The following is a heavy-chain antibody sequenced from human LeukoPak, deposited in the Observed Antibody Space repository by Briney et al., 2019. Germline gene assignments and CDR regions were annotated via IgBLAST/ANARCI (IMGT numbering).Heavy chain of an antibody. J-gene: IGHJ3*02. CDR2: IYYSGST. D-gene: IGHD1-7*01. V-gene: IGHV4-31*03. Sequence: SETLSLTCTVSGGSISSGGYYWSWIRQHPGKGLEWIGYIYYSGSTYYNPSLKSRVTISVDTSKNQFSLKLSSVTAADTAVYYCARVPSGITGTTSPPIVWALDIWGQGTMVTVSS. CDR3: ARVPSGITGTTSPPIVWALDI. CDR1: GGSISSGGYY.